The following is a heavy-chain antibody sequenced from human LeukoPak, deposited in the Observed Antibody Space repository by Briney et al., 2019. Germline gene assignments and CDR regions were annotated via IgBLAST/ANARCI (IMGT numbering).Heavy chain of an antibody. V-gene: IGHV4-4*02. D-gene: IGHD1-14*01. CDR1: LDSTTSNF. J-gene: IGHJ4*02. Sequence: SETLSLTCTVSLDSTTSNFWSWVRQPPGKGLEWIGEIHRSGSPNYNPSLQSRVTISIGGSRNQIVLELSSVTAADTAVYYCAREILGGFNPGAYWGQGILVTVSS. CDR3: AREILGGFNPGAY. CDR2: IHRSGSP.